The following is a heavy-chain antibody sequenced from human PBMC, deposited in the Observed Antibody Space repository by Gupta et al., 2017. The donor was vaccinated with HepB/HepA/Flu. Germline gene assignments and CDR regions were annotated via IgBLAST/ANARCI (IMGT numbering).Heavy chain of an antibody. CDR2: IFHSGSA. D-gene: IGHD3-22*01. CDR3: ARDLMGVVVAGTGGYNWFDP. Sequence: QVQLQESGPGLVKPSGTLSLTCAVSGDSTTSTNWWSWVRQPPGKGLEWIGEIFHSGSANYNPSLKSRVTISVDKSKNQFALNLRSVAAADTAVYYCARDLMGVVVAGTGGYNWFDPWGQGTLVTVSS. V-gene: IGHV4-4*02. J-gene: IGHJ5*02. CDR1: GDSTTSTNW.